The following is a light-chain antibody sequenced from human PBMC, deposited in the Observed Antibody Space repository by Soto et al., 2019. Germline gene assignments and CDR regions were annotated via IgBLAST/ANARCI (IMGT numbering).Light chain of an antibody. V-gene: IGKV3-20*01. CDR2: GAS. CDR1: QSINSRY. J-gene: IGKJ3*01. Sequence: EIVLTQSPGTLSLSPGERATLSCRASQSINSRYLAWYQQKPGQAPRLLIYGASSRATGIPDRFSGSGSGPDFTLTISRMEPEDFAVYYCKQFGSSPGFTFGPGTIVDIK. CDR3: KQFGSSPGFT.